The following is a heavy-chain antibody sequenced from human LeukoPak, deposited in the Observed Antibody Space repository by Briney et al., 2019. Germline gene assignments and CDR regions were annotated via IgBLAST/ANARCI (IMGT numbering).Heavy chain of an antibody. V-gene: IGHV4-39*01. CDR2: IYYSGST. J-gene: IGHJ3*02. Sequence: SETLSLTCTVSGGSISSSSYYWGWIRQPPGKGLEWIGSIYYSGSTYYNPSLKSRVTISVDTSKNQFSLKLSSVTAADTAVYYCARRRGQRQWLAQGAFDIWGQGTMVTVSS. CDR3: ARRRGQRQWLAQGAFDI. CDR1: GGSISSSSYY. D-gene: IGHD6-19*01.